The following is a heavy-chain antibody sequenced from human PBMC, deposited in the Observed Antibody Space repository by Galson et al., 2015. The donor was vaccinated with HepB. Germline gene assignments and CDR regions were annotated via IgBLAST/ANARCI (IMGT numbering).Heavy chain of an antibody. J-gene: IGHJ4*02. V-gene: IGHV4-30-4*01. CDR1: GGSISSGGYY. Sequence: TLSLTCAVSGGSISSGGYYWSWIRQPPGKGLEWIGSIYYSGSTYYNPSLKSRVTISVDTSKNQFSLKLSSVTAADTAVYYCASYCSGSSCSSSAETWGQGTLVTVSS. D-gene: IGHD2-15*01. CDR2: IYYSGST. CDR3: ASYCSGSSCSSSAET.